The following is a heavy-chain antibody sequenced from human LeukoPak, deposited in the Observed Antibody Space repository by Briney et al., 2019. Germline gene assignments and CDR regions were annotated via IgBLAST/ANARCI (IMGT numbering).Heavy chain of an antibody. CDR2: INPNSGGT. CDR3: ARSWYGGYVSGYFDY. D-gene: IGHD5-12*01. J-gene: IGHJ4*02. CDR1: GYTFTGYY. V-gene: IGHV1-2*02. Sequence: ASVKVSCKASGYTFTGYYMHWVRQAPGQGLEWMGWINPNSGGTNYAQKFQGRVTMTRDTSISTAYMELSRLRSDDTAVYYCARSWYGGYVSGYFDYWGQGTLVTVSS.